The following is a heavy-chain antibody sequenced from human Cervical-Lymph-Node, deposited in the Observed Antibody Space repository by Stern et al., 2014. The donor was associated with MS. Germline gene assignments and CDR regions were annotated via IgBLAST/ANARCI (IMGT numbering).Heavy chain of an antibody. D-gene: IGHD4-17*01. J-gene: IGHJ4*02. V-gene: IGHV3-23*04. Sequence: VQLVQSGGGLVKPGGSLRLSCAASGFSFSSYTMSWSRQAPATGLALDSAISVCWGSAYYADSVQGRLPISLDHSTNTLALHINSLRAEDTAVYYCAKSTVTSLSDYWGQGTLVTVSS. CDR2: ISVCWGSA. CDR3: AKSTVTSLSDY. CDR1: GFSFSSYT.